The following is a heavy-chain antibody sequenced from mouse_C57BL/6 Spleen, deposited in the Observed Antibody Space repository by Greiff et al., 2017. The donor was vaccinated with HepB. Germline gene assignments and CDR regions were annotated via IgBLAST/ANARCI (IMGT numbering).Heavy chain of an antibody. CDR1: GFNIKDYY. CDR3: ASITTEYYFDY. J-gene: IGHJ2*01. V-gene: IGHV14-2*01. D-gene: IGHD1-2*01. Sequence: VQLQQSGAELVKPGASVKLSCTASGFNIKDYYMHWVKQRTEQGLEWIGRIDPEDGETKYAPKFQGKATITADTSSNTAYLQLSSLTSEDTAVYYCASITTEYYFDYWGQGTTLTVSS. CDR2: IDPEDGET.